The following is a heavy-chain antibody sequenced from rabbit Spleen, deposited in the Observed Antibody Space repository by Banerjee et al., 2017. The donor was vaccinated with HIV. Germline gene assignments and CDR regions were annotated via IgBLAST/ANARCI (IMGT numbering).Heavy chain of an antibody. Sequence: QEQLEESGGGLVKPGGTLTLTCKASGFDLSQNYVMCWVRQAPGKGVEWIGCIGSNSGNTYYASWAKGRFTISTSTSLNTVTLQLNSLTAADTATYFCGRDANGDVRLSRLDLWGQGTLVTVS. J-gene: IGHJ3*01. D-gene: IGHD2-1*01. CDR2: IGSNSGNT. V-gene: IGHV1S43*01. CDR1: GFDLSQNYV. CDR3: GRDANGDVRLSRLDL.